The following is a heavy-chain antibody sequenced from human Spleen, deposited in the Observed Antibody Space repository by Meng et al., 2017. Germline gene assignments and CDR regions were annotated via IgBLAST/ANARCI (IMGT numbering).Heavy chain of an antibody. CDR1: GGSFSAYY. J-gene: IGHJ4*02. CDR3: ARGPFRYFD. Sequence: SETLSLTCAVYGGSFSAYYWSWIRPPPGKGLEWIGEINHSGSTNYNPSLKSRVTISVDTSKNQYSLKLRSLTAADTGVYFCARGPFRYFDWGQGTLVTVSS. CDR2: INHSGST. D-gene: IGHD3-9*01. V-gene: IGHV4-34*01.